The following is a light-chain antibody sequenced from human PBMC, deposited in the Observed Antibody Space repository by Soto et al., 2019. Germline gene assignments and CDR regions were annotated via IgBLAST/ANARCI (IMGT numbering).Light chain of an antibody. CDR1: QSVNSY. Sequence: EIVLTQSPATLSLSPGERATLSCRASQSVNSYLAWYQQRPGQAPRLLIYDASKMATGIPAKFSGSGSGTDFPLTINTLEPEDFAVYYCQQRSNWTPTFGGGTKVEIK. CDR2: DAS. V-gene: IGKV3-11*01. J-gene: IGKJ4*01. CDR3: QQRSNWTPT.